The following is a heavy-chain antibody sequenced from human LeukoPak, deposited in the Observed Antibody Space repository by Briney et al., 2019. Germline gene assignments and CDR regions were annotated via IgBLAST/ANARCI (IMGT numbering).Heavy chain of an antibody. CDR1: GYSFTSYG. Sequence: ASVKVSCKASGYSFTSYGISWVRQAPGQGLEWMGWISAYNGNTDYAQKLQGRVTMTTDTSTSTAYMELRSLRSDDTAVYYCARVTQTDYDFDYWGQGTLVTVSS. J-gene: IGHJ4*02. CDR3: ARVTQTDYDFDY. D-gene: IGHD4-17*01. CDR2: ISAYNGNT. V-gene: IGHV1-18*01.